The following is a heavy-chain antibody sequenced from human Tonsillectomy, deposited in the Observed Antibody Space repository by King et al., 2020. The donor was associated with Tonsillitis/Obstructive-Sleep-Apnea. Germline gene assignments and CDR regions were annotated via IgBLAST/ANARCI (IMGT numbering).Heavy chain of an antibody. CDR1: GGSISSYY. Sequence: QLQESGPGLVKPSETLSLTCTVSGGSISSYYWSWCRQPPGKGLEWSGYIYYSGSTNYNPSLKSRVTISVDTSTNQFSMKLSSVTAADTAVYYCARGGYEDLFEYWGQGTLVTVSS. CDR2: IYYSGST. D-gene: IGHD3-16*01. CDR3: ARGGYEDLFEY. V-gene: IGHV4-59*01. J-gene: IGHJ4*02.